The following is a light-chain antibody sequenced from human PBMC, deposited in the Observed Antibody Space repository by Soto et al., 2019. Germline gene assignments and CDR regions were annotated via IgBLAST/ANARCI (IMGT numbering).Light chain of an antibody. J-gene: IGLJ3*02. Sequence: QSALTQPPSASGSPGQSVTISCTGTSSDVGGYDFVSWYQQHPGRAPKLMTYQVRKRPSGVPDRFSGYKSGNTASLTVSGLQADDEADYYCCSFAGRNTWVFGGGTKVTVL. CDR1: SSDVGGYDF. CDR3: CSFAGRNTWV. V-gene: IGLV2-8*01. CDR2: QVR.